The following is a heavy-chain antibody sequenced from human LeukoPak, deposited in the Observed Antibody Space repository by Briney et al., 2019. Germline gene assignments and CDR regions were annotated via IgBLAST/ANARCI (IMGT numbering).Heavy chain of an antibody. J-gene: IGHJ6*02. CDR3: ARHAADSSGFYNYYGMDV. Sequence: SETLSLTCTVSGVSISSSSYYWGWIRQPPWKRLEWIGSIYYSGTTYFNPSLKSRVTISVDTSKNQFSLKLSSVTAADTAVYYCARHAADSSGFYNYYGMDVWGQGTTVTVSS. D-gene: IGHD3-22*01. CDR2: IYYSGTT. CDR1: GVSISSSSYY. V-gene: IGHV4-39*01.